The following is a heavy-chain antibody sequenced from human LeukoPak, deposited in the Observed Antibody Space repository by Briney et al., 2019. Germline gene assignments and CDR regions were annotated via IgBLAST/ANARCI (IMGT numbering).Heavy chain of an antibody. Sequence: SETLSLTCTVSGGSISGYFWSWIRQPPGQGLEWIAYMYYSGSTNYNPTLKSRVTVSVDTSKNHFSLKMSSVTAADMAVYYCARSPPPYYYGSGSSVNYFDCWGPGTLVTVSS. D-gene: IGHD3-10*01. J-gene: IGHJ4*02. V-gene: IGHV4-59*01. CDR1: GGSISGYF. CDR3: ARSPPPYYYGSGSSVNYFDC. CDR2: MYYSGST.